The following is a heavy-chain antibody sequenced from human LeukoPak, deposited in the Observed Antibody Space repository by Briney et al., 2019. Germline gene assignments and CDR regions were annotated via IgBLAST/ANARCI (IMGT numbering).Heavy chain of an antibody. J-gene: IGHJ4*02. CDR1: GGSISSGGYY. CDR3: AASTVEMATTDFDY. CDR2: IYYSGST. Sequence: SQTLSLTCTVFGGSISSGGYYWSWIRQHPGKGLEWIGYIYYSGSTYYNPSLKSRVTISVDTSKNQFSLKLSSVTAADTAVYYCAASTVEMATTDFDYWGQGTLVTVSS. D-gene: IGHD5-24*01. V-gene: IGHV4-31*03.